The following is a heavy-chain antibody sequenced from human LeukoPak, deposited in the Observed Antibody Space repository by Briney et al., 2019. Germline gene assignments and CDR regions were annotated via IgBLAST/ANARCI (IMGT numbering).Heavy chain of an antibody. Sequence: PGGSLRLSCAASGFIFSRHGMHWVRQAPGKGLEWVAVIWYDGNNKYYADSVKGRFTISRDNSKNTLYLQMNSLRAEDTAVYYCAKDGVPGIAAAGTYFDSWGQGTLVTVSS. D-gene: IGHD6-13*01. V-gene: IGHV3-33*06. CDR1: GFIFSRHG. CDR2: IWYDGNNK. J-gene: IGHJ4*02. CDR3: AKDGVPGIAAAGTYFDS.